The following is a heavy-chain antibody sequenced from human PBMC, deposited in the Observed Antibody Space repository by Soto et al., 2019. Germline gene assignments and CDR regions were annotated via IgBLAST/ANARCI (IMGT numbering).Heavy chain of an antibody. CDR1: GLTFNNYL. J-gene: IGHJ5*02. V-gene: IGHV3-23*01. CDR2: ISGSGGST. D-gene: IGHD6-19*01. Sequence: GGSLRLSCAASGLTFNNYLMSWVRQAPGKGLEWVSGISGSGGSTYYADSVKGRFTISRDNSKNTLYLQMNSLRAEDTAVYYCAKSAYTSGWSWGQGTLVTVSS. CDR3: AKSAYTSGWS.